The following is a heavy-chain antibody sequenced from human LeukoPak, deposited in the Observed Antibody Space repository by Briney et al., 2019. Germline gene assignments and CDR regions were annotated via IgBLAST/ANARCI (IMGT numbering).Heavy chain of an antibody. Sequence: PSETLSLTCTVSGGSVSSYYWSWIRQPPGKGLEWIGYVYHSGSTNYNPALKSRVTILLDTSENQFSLKLSSVTAADTAVYYCAREANSPTARYWYFDLWGRGTLVTVSS. J-gene: IGHJ2*01. CDR2: VYHSGST. V-gene: IGHV4-59*02. CDR3: AREANSPTARYWYFDL. D-gene: IGHD4-23*01. CDR1: GGSVSSYY.